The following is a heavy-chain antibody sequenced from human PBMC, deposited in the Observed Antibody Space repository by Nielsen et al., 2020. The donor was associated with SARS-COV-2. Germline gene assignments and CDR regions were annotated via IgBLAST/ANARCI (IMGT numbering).Heavy chain of an antibody. CDR3: ARGFWNSGFDY. CDR2: IGTAGDT. J-gene: IGHJ4*02. D-gene: IGHD1-7*01. CDR1: GFTFSSYD. V-gene: IGHV3-13*04. Sequence: GESLKISCAASGFTFSSYDMHWVRQATGKGLEWVSAIGTAGDTYYPGSVKGRFTISRENAKNSLYLQMNSLRAGDTAVYYCARGFWNSGFDYWGQGTLVTVSS.